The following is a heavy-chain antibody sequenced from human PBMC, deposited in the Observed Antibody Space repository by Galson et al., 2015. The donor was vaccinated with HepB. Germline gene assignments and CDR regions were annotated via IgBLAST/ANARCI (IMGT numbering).Heavy chain of an antibody. CDR2: ISYDGCNK. D-gene: IGHD1-26*01. CDR1: GFTFSSYS. J-gene: IGHJ3*02. Sequence: SLRLSCAASGFTFSSYSMHWVRQAPGKGLEWVAVISYDGCNKYYADSVKGRFTISRDNSKNTLYLQMTSLRAEDTAVYYCAKWSGSSYAFDIWGQGTMVTVSS. V-gene: IGHV3-30*18. CDR3: AKWSGSSYAFDI.